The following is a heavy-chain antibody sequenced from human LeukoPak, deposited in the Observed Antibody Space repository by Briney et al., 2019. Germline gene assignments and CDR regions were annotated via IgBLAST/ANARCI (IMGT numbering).Heavy chain of an antibody. CDR3: ARQTRIVATSTWLVKGNWFDP. D-gene: IGHD5-12*01. CDR2: INHSGST. V-gene: IGHV4-34*01. CDR1: GGSFSGYY. Sequence: SETLSLTCAVYGGSFSGYYWSWLRQPPGKGLEWIGEINHSGSTNYNPSLKSRVTISVDTSKNQFSLKLSSVTAADTAVYYCARQTRIVATSTWLVKGNWFDPWGQGTLVTVSS. J-gene: IGHJ5*02.